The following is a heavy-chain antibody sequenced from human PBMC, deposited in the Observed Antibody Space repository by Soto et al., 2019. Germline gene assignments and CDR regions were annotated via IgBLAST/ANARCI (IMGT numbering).Heavy chain of an antibody. D-gene: IGHD3-10*01. J-gene: IGHJ6*02. CDR1: GYTFTSYY. CDR2: INPNFGTT. CDR3: ARPQTMAGRDYYYGMDV. Sequence: GASVKVSCKASGYTFTSYYMHWVRQAPGQGLEWMGWINPNFGTTGYAQKFQGRVTITADESTSTAYMELSSLRSEDTAVYYCARPQTMAGRDYYYGMDVWGQGTTVTVSS. V-gene: IGHV1-69*13.